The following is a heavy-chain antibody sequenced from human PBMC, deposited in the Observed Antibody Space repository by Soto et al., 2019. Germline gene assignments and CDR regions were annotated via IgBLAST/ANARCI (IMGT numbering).Heavy chain of an antibody. Sequence: PSETLSLTCAVSGGSISSSNWWSWVRQPPGKGLEWIGEIYHSGSTNYNPSLKSRVTISVDKSKNQFSLKLSSVTAADTAVYYCARFPRVLLLRTGNDYDSSGYESFDYWGQGTLVTVSS. J-gene: IGHJ4*02. V-gene: IGHV4-4*02. CDR2: IYHSGST. CDR1: GGSISSSNW. D-gene: IGHD3-22*01. CDR3: ARFPRVLLLRTGNDYDSSGYESFDY.